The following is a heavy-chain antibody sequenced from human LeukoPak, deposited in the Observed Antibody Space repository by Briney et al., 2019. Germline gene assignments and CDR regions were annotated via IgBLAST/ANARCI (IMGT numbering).Heavy chain of an antibody. J-gene: IGHJ4*02. Sequence: SVKVSCKASRGTFSSYAISWVRQAPGQGLEWMGGTIPIFGTANYAQKFQGRVTITTDESTSTAYMELSSLRSEDTAVYYCASSWDGYNSPFDYWGQGTLVTVAS. CDR3: ASSWDGYNSPFDY. CDR2: TIPIFGTA. D-gene: IGHD5-24*01. V-gene: IGHV1-69*05. CDR1: RGTFSSYA.